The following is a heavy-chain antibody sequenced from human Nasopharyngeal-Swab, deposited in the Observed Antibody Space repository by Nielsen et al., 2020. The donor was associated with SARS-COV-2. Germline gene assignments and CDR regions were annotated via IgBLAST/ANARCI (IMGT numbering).Heavy chain of an antibody. J-gene: IGHJ3*02. Sequence: SETLSLTCAVSGGSISSYSWSWIRLPPGKGLEWIGYIYYSGSTNYNPFLKSRVTMSVDTSKNQFSLKLSSVTAADTAVYYCARGHAFDIWGQGTMVTVSS. CDR3: ARGHAFDI. V-gene: IGHV4-59*12. CDR1: GGSISSYS. CDR2: IYYSGST.